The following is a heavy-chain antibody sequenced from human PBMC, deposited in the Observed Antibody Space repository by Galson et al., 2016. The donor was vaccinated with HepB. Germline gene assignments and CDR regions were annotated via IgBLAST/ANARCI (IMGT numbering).Heavy chain of an antibody. CDR2: FYQSGSI. D-gene: IGHD6-13*01. J-gene: IGHJ4*02. CDR3: ARGYSSSWYGGRFLNY. CDR1: GGSISSYY. V-gene: IGHV4-59*01. Sequence: ETLSLTRTVSGGSISSYYWSWIRQPPGKGLEWLGYFYQSGSIDYNPSLKGRVSISLDTSKNQVSLRLDSVTSADTAVYFCARGYSSSWYGGRFLNYWGQGTLVTVSS.